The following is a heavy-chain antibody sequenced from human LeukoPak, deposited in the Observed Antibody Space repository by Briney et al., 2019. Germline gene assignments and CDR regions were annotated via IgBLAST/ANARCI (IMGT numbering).Heavy chain of an antibody. V-gene: IGHV3-7*03. CDR1: GLTFSNYW. Sequence: GGSLRLSCAASGLTFSNYWMNWVRQAPGKGLEWVASIRLDGSERYYVDSVKGRFTISRDNAKNSLLLQMNSLRAEDTAVSFCTTEPNLGGDWSYFGYWGQGTLVTVSS. CDR3: TTEPNLGGDWSYFGY. CDR2: IRLDGSER. D-gene: IGHD2-21*02. J-gene: IGHJ4*02.